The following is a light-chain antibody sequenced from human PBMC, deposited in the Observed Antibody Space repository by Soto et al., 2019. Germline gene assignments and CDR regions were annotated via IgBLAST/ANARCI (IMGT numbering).Light chain of an antibody. Sequence: EIVMTQSPVTLSVSPGERATLSCRASQSVSSNLAWYQQKPGQAPSLLIYGAFTRATGIPARFSGTGSGTEFTLTISSLQSEDFALYYCQQYGSSPRVTFGQGTRLEIK. V-gene: IGKV3-15*01. CDR1: QSVSSN. J-gene: IGKJ5*01. CDR2: GAF. CDR3: QQYGSSPRVT.